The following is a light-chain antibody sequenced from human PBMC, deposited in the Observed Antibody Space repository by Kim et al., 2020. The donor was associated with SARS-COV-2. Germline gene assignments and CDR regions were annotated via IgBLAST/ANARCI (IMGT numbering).Light chain of an antibody. V-gene: IGKV3-15*01. Sequence: ISSKLAWYQQKPGQAPRLLIFDASTRATDIAARFSGRGSGTQFTLTISSLQSEDFAVYYCQQYKTWPYTFGQGTNLEI. CDR2: DAS. J-gene: IGKJ2*01. CDR3: QQYKTWPYT. CDR1: ISSK.